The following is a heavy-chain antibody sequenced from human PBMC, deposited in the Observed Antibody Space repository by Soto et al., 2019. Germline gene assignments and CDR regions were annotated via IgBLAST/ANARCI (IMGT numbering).Heavy chain of an antibody. D-gene: IGHD6-13*01. J-gene: IGHJ4*02. CDR3: ARVRGVAAAGMYYFDY. V-gene: IGHV3-53*01. CDR2: IYSGGST. CDR1: GFTFSSYS. Sequence: GGSLRLSCAASGFTFSSYSMNWVRQAPGKGLEWVSVIYSGGSTYYADSVKGRFTISRDNSKNTLYLQMNSLRAEDTAVYYCARVRGVAAAGMYYFDYWGQGTLVTVSS.